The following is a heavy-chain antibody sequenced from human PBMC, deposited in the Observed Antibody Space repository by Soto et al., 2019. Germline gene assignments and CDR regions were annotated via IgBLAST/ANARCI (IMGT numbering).Heavy chain of an antibody. J-gene: IGHJ4*02. CDR3: ARDRPLGVHTYVCDY. V-gene: IGHV3-48*02. D-gene: IGHD5-18*01. Sequence: EVQLVESGGDLVQPGGSLRLSCAASGFTFSSYGMNWVRQAPGKGLEWVSHISSSTSVIYYADSMKGRFTISRDNAKNSLFLQMNSLRDEDTAVYYCARDRPLGVHTYVCDYWGQGTLVTVSS. CDR1: GFTFSSYG. CDR2: ISSSTSVI.